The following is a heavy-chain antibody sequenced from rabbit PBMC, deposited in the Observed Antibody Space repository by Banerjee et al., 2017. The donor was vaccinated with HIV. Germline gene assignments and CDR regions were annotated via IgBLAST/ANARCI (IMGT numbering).Heavy chain of an antibody. CDR1: GIDFSRSYY. D-gene: IGHD1-1*01. CDR2: IYTHSGNT. J-gene: IGHJ4*01. CDR3: ARGTSGSDFGDL. Sequence: QSLEESGGDLVKPGASLTLTCTASGIDFSRSYYMCWVRQAPGKGLEWIACIYTHSGNTDYASWAKGRFTISKTSSTTVALQMSSLIAADTATYFCARGTSGSDFGDLWGPGTLVTVS. V-gene: IGHV1S40*01.